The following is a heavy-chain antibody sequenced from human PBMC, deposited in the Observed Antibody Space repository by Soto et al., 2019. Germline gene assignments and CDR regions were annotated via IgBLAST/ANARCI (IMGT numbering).Heavy chain of an antibody. CDR3: ARESEDLTSNFDY. J-gene: IGHJ4*02. Sequence: PGGSLRLSRAASGFTYTRYSMNWARQAPGKGLEWVSSISSTTNYIYYGDSMKGRFTISRDNAKNSLYLEMNSLRAEDTAVYYCARESEDLTSNFDYWGQGTLVTVSS. V-gene: IGHV3-21*06. CDR2: ISSTTNYI. CDR1: GFTYTRYS.